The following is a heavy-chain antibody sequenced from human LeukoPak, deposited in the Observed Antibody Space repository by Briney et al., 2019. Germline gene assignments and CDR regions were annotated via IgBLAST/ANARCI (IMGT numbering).Heavy chain of an antibody. D-gene: IGHD6-13*01. CDR3: AKDLGRAAAGTPHDYYYGMDV. J-gene: IGHJ6*02. CDR2: ISYDGSNK. Sequence: GGSLRLSCAASGLTFSSYGMHWVRQAPGKGLEWVAVISYDGSNKYYADSVKGRFTISRDNSKNTLYLQMNSLRAEDTAVYYCAKDLGRAAAGTPHDYYYGMDVWGQGTTVTVSS. V-gene: IGHV3-30*18. CDR1: GLTFSSYG.